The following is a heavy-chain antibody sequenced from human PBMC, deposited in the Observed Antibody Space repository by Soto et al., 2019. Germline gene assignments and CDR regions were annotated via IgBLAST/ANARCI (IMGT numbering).Heavy chain of an antibody. CDR1: GGSFSGYY. Sequence: PSETLSLTCAVYGGSFSGYYWSWIRQPPGKGLEWIGEINHSGSTNYNPSLKSRVTISVDTSKNQFSLKLSSVTAADTAVYYCASNWNDGTPRNWFDPWGQGTLVTVSS. V-gene: IGHV4-34*01. D-gene: IGHD1-20*01. CDR3: ASNWNDGTPRNWFDP. CDR2: INHSGST. J-gene: IGHJ5*02.